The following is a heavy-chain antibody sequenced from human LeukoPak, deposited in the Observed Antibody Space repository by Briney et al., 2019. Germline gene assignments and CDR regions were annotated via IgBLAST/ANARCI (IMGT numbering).Heavy chain of an antibody. D-gene: IGHD2-2*01. CDR3: ARDRRGIVVVPASPNWFDP. Sequence: ASVKVSCKASGYTFTGYYMHWVRQAPGQGLEWMGRINPNSGGTNYAQKFQGRVTMTRDTSISTVYMELSRLRSDDTAVYYCARDRRGIVVVPASPNWFDPWGQGTLVTVSS. V-gene: IGHV1-2*06. CDR2: INPNSGGT. J-gene: IGHJ5*02. CDR1: GYTFTGYY.